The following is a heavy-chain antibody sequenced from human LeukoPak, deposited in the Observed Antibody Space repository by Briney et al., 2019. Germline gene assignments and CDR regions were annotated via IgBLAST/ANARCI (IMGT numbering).Heavy chain of an antibody. CDR2: ISYDGSNK. J-gene: IGHJ5*02. V-gene: IGHV3-30*04. D-gene: IGHD1-26*01. CDR1: GFTFSSYA. CDR3: ARGGRSGSFSDWFDP. Sequence: GGSLRLSCAASGFTFSSYAMHWVRQAPGKGLEWVAVISYDGSNKYYADSVKGRFTISRDNSKNTLYLQMNSLRAEDTAVYYCARGGRSGSFSDWFDPWGQGTLVTVSS.